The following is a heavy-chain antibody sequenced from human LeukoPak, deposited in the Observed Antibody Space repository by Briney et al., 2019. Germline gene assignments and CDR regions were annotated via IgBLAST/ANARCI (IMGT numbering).Heavy chain of an antibody. D-gene: IGHD6-19*01. J-gene: IGHJ6*02. CDR1: GASISSSSYY. CDR2: ISHSVTT. Sequence: SETLSLTCTVSGASISSSSYYWGWIRQPPGKGMEWIGSISHSVTTYYNPSLKSRVTIFVDTSKNQISLKLNSVTAADTAVYYCARHFPNTSGWYYYGMDVWGQGTTVTVSS. V-gene: IGHV4-39*01. CDR3: ARHFPNTSGWYYYGMDV.